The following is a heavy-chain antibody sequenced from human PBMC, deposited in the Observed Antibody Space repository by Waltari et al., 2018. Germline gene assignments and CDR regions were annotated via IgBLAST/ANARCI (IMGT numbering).Heavy chain of an antibody. CDR3: ARDNAGTVNYYYYGMDV. V-gene: IGHV3-21*01. CDR2: ISSSSSYI. D-gene: IGHD3-10*01. Sequence: EVQLVESGGGLVKPGGSLRLSCAASGFTFSSYSMTWVRQAPGKGLEWVSAISSSSSYIYYADSVKGRFTISRDNAKNSLDLQMNSLRAEDTAVYYCARDNAGTVNYYYYGMDVWGQGTTVTVSS. CDR1: GFTFSSYS. J-gene: IGHJ6*02.